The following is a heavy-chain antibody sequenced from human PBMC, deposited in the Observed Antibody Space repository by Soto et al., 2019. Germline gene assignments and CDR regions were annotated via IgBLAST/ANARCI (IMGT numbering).Heavy chain of an antibody. CDR3: AAEDDILTGPDY. J-gene: IGHJ4*02. V-gene: IGHV1-58*01. Sequence: SVKVSCKASGFTFTSSAVQWVRQARGQRLEWIGWIVVGSGNTNYAQKFQERVTITRDMSTSTAYMELSSLRSEDTAVYYCAAEDDILTGPDYWGQGTLVTVSS. CDR1: GFTFTSSA. CDR2: IVVGSGNT. D-gene: IGHD3-9*01.